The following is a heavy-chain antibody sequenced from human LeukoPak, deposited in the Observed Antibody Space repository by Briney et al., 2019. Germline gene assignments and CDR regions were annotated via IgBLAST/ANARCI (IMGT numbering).Heavy chain of an antibody. J-gene: IGHJ6*02. CDR3: ARDNSGYSYGLRYYYYYYGMDV. Sequence: ASVKVSCKASGYTFTSYGISWVRQAPGQGLEWMGWISAYNGNTNYAQKLQGRVTVTTDTSTSTAYMELRSLRSDDTAVYYCARDNSGYSYGLRYYYYYYGMDVWGQGTTVTVSS. CDR1: GYTFTSYG. V-gene: IGHV1-18*01. CDR2: ISAYNGNT. D-gene: IGHD5-18*01.